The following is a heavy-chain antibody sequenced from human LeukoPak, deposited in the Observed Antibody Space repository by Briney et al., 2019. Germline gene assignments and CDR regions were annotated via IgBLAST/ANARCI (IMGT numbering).Heavy chain of an antibody. V-gene: IGHV3-21*01. Sequence: GGSLRLSCAASGFTFSSYSMNWVRQAPGKGLEWVSSISSSSSYIYYADSVKGRFTISRDNAKNSLYLQMNSLRAEDTPVYYCARDRYYDILTGYYRALDAFDIWGQGTMVTVSS. CDR3: ARDRYYDILTGYYRALDAFDI. D-gene: IGHD3-9*01. CDR2: ISSSSSYI. J-gene: IGHJ3*02. CDR1: GFTFSSYS.